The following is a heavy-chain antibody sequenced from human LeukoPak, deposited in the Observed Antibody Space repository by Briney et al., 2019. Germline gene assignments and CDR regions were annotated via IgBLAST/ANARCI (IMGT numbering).Heavy chain of an antibody. CDR2: ISGSGGST. J-gene: IGHJ4*02. D-gene: IGHD3-22*01. V-gene: IGHV3-23*01. CDR3: AKVEEFSQYYYDSSGPPTFYFDY. CDR1: GFTFSSYA. Sequence: GGSLRLSCAASGFTFSSYAMSWVRPAPGKGLEWVSAISGSGGSTYYADSVKGRFTISRDNSKNTLYLQMNSLRAEDTAVYYCAKVEEFSQYYYDSSGPPTFYFDYWGQGTLVTVSS.